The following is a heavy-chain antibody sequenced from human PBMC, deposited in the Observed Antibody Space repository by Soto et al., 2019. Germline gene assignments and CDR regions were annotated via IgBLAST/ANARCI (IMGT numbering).Heavy chain of an antibody. CDR2: IRYDGSTK. J-gene: IGHJ4*02. CDR1: GFTFSNYG. Sequence: GGSLRLSCATSGFTFSNYGIHWVRQAPGKGLEWVAVIRYDGSTKYYGDSVKGRFTISRDNSKNMVYLQMNSLRAEDTAMYHCARDWGDHYFDHWGQGTLVTVSS. D-gene: IGHD2-21*02. V-gene: IGHV3-33*01. CDR3: ARDWGDHYFDH.